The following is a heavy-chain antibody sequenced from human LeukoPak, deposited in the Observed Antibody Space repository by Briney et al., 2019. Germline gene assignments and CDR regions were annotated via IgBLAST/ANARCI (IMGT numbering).Heavy chain of an antibody. J-gene: IGHJ6*03. CDR3: ARDAVTGTSYYYYYMDV. D-gene: IGHD6-19*01. CDR2: IYYSGST. CDR1: GGSISSHY. Sequence: SETLSLTCTVSGGSISSHYWSWIRQPPGKGLEWIGYIYYSGSTNYNPSLKSRVTISVDTSKNQFSLKLSSVTAADTAVYYCARDAVTGTSYYYYYMDVWGKGTTVTVSS. V-gene: IGHV4-59*11.